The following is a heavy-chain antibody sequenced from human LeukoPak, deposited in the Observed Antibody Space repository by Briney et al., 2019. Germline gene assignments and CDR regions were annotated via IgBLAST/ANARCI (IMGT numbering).Heavy chain of an antibody. CDR1: AFTFGNYA. Sequence: PGGSLRLSCAASAFTFGNYAMNWVRQAPGKGLEWVPGLSGSGASTYYADSVKGRFTISRDNSKNTLYLQMNRLRAGDTAVYYCAKGSDRSGSYYLDYWGQGTLVTVSS. CDR3: AKGSDRSGSYYLDY. V-gene: IGHV3-23*01. J-gene: IGHJ4*02. CDR2: LSGSGAST. D-gene: IGHD3-10*01.